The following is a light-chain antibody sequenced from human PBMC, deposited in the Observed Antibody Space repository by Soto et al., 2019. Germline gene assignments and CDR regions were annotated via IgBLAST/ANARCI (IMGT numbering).Light chain of an antibody. V-gene: IGKV1-9*01. CDR1: QGISSY. Sequence: DIQLTQSPSFLSASVGDRVTITCRASQGISSYLAWYQQKPGKAPKLLISTASTLQSGVPSRFSGRGSGTEFTLTISSLQPEDFATYYCQQLNSYPRTFGQVTKVEVK. CDR2: TAS. J-gene: IGKJ1*01. CDR3: QQLNSYPRT.